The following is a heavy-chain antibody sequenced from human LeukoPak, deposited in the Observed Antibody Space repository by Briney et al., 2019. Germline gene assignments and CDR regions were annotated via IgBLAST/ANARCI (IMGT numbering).Heavy chain of an antibody. J-gene: IGHJ6*03. V-gene: IGHV4-39*01. CDR2: FYYSGST. CDR3: GGFGDVDYYYYYMDV. D-gene: IGHD3-10*01. Sequence: PSETLSLTCSVSGDSLSSSTFYGGWIRQPPGKGLEWIGSFYYSGSTYYNPSLKSRVTISVDTSKNQFSLKLSSVTAADTAVYYCGGFGDVDYYYYYMDVWGKGTTVTISS. CDR1: GDSLSSSTFY.